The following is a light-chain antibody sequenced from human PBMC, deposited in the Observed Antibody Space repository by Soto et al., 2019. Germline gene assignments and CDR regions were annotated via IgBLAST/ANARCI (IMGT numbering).Light chain of an antibody. CDR1: SIDVGGYNY. CDR2: DVA. V-gene: IGLV2-14*03. Sequence: QSVLTQPASVSGSPGQSIAISCTGASIDVGGYNYFSWYQQHPGKAPKFMIYDVASRPSGVSDRFSGSKSGNTASLTISGLQAEDEADYYCSSYTSSSTLYVFGTGTKVTVL. CDR3: SSYTSSSTLYV. J-gene: IGLJ1*01.